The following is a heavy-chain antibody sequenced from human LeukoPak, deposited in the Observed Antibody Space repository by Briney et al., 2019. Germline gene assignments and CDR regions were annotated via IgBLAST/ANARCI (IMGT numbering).Heavy chain of an antibody. CDR3: TPRARFDP. J-gene: IGHJ5*02. Sequence: GGSLRLSCAASGFTFSNAWMSWVRQAPGKGLEWVGLIRDKPDGGTTDYAAPVKGRFTISRDDSKNTLYLQMNSLKTEDTAVYYCTPRARFDPWGQGTLVTVSS. V-gene: IGHV3-15*01. CDR2: IRDKPDGGTT. CDR1: GFTFSNAW.